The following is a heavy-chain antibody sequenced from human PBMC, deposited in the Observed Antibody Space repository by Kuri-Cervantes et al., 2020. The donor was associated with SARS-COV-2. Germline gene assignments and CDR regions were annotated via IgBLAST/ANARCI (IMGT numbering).Heavy chain of an antibody. Sequence: GESLKISCAASGFTFSSYWMSWVRQAPGKGLEWVANIKQDGSEKYYVDSVKGRFTISRDNAKNSLYLQMNSLRAEDTAVYYCARIPGYSSGWLAFDIWGQGTMVTRLL. CDR1: GFTFSSYW. V-gene: IGHV3-7*04. J-gene: IGHJ3*02. CDR3: ARIPGYSSGWLAFDI. CDR2: IKQDGSEK. D-gene: IGHD6-19*01.